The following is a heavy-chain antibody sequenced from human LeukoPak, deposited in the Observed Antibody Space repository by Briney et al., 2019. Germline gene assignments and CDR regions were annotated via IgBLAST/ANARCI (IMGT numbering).Heavy chain of an antibody. CDR3: ARVPSSSSEGFDY. J-gene: IGHJ4*02. CDR1: GGSISSGGYY. CDR2: IYHSGST. Sequence: SETLSLTCTVSGGSISSGGYYWSWIRQPPGKGLEWIGYIYHSGSTYYNPSLKSRVTISVDRSKNQFSLKLSSVTAADTAVYYCARVPSSSSEGFDYWGQGTLVTVSS. D-gene: IGHD6-6*01. V-gene: IGHV4-30-2*01.